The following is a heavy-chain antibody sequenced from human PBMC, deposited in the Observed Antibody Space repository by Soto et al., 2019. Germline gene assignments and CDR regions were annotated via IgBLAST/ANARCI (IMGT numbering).Heavy chain of an antibody. CDR3: AKRPLKFEGSYFDY. CDR1: GFTFTNYP. V-gene: IGHV3-23*01. CDR2: ISGSGGST. J-gene: IGHJ4*02. D-gene: IGHD3-10*01. Sequence: EVQVLDSGGGLVQPGGSLRLSCAASGFTFTNYPMAWVRQAPAKGLEWVSTISGSGGSTFYADSVKGRFTISRDNSKNTVYLQMNSLRVEVTAVYYCAKRPLKFEGSYFDYWGQGTLVTVSS.